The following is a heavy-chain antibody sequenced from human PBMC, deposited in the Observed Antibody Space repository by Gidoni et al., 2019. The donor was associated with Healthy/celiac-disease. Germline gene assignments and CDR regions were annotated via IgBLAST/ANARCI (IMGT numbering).Heavy chain of an antibody. Sequence: EVQLVESGGGLVKPGGSLRLSCAASGFTFSSYSMNWVRQAPGKGLEWVSSISSSSSYIYYADSVKGRFTISRDNAKNSLYLQMNSLRAEDTAVYYCARDFGEQWLVPSALDYWGQGTLVTVSS. D-gene: IGHD6-19*01. J-gene: IGHJ4*02. CDR1: GFTFSSYS. CDR2: ISSSSSYI. V-gene: IGHV3-21*01. CDR3: ARDFGEQWLVPSALDY.